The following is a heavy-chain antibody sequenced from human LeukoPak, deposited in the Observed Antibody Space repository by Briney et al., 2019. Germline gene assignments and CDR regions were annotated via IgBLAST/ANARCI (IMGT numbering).Heavy chain of an antibody. CDR1: GGSVSSYH. CDR3: ARFDAYYFDY. CDR2: ITTSGGT. J-gene: IGHJ4*02. Sequence: PSETLSLTCTVSGGSVSSYHWSWIRQPPEKGLEWIGYITTSGGTNYNPSLNSRVTISVDTSKNQFSLKLSSVTAADTAVYYCARFDAYYFDYWGQGTLVTVSS. V-gene: IGHV4-4*09.